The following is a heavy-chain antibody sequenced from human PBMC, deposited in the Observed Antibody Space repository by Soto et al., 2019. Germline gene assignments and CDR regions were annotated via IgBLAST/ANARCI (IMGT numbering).Heavy chain of an antibody. Sequence: PGGSLRLSCAASGFTFSSYWMHWVRQAPGKGLVWVSRINSDGSSTSYADSVKGRFTISRDNAKNTLYLQMNSLRAEDTAVYYCARVAPYNWNYVGSGYYYYYYGMEVWGQGTTVTVSS. D-gene: IGHD1-7*01. V-gene: IGHV3-74*01. J-gene: IGHJ6*02. CDR2: INSDGSST. CDR1: GFTFSSYW. CDR3: ARVAPYNWNYVGSGYYYYYYGMEV.